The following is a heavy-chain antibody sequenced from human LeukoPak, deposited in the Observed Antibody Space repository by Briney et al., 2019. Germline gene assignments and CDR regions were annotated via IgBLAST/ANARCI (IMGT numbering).Heavy chain of an antibody. CDR1: GCTFSSYA. V-gene: IGHV3-30-3*01. Sequence: GGSLRLSCAASGCTFSSYAMHWVRQAPGKGLEWVAVISCDGSNKYYADSVKGRFTISRDNSKNTLYLQMNSLRAEDTAVYYCAREYSSSSDYWGQGTLVTVSS. CDR2: ISCDGSNK. J-gene: IGHJ4*02. CDR3: AREYSSSSDY. D-gene: IGHD6-6*01.